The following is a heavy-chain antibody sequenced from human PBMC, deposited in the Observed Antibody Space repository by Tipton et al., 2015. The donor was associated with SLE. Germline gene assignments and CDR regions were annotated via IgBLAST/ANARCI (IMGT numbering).Heavy chain of an antibody. Sequence: QLVQSGAEVKKPGASVKVSCEASGYTFTSYDINWVRQATGQGLEWMGWMNPSSGDTEYPQQFQGRVTMTRDTSISTAYMELSSLTSEDTAVYYCARGNWFDPWGQGTLVSVSS. CDR1: GYTFTSYD. V-gene: IGHV1-8*01. CDR2: MNPSSGDT. CDR3: ARGNWFDP. J-gene: IGHJ5*02.